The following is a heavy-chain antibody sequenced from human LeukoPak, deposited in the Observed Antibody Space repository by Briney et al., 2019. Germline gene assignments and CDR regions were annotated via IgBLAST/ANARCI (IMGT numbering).Heavy chain of an antibody. CDR3: ARDRGVVIADMGYYFDY. CDR1: GFTFSDYY. D-gene: IGHD2-21*01. J-gene: IGHJ4*02. Sequence: GGSLRLSCAASGFTFSDYYMSWIRQAPGKGLEWISYISNRGSTIYYADSVKGRFTISRDNAKNSLYLQMNNLRVEDTAVYYCARDRGVVIADMGYYFDYWSQGTLVTVSS. V-gene: IGHV3-11*01. CDR2: ISNRGSTI.